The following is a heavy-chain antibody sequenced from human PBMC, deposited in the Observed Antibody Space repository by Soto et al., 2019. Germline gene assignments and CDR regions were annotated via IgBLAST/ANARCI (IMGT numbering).Heavy chain of an antibody. CDR1: GGSISSYY. CDR3: ARVSMVRGVRAYYYYYGMDV. J-gene: IGHJ6*02. Sequence: QVQLQESGPGLVKPSETLSLTCTVSGGSISSYYWSWIRQPPGKGLEWIGYIYYSGSTNYNPSLKSRATISVDTSKNQFSLKLSSVTAADTAVYYCARVSMVRGVRAYYYYYGMDVWGQGTTVTVSS. CDR2: IYYSGST. V-gene: IGHV4-59*01. D-gene: IGHD3-10*01.